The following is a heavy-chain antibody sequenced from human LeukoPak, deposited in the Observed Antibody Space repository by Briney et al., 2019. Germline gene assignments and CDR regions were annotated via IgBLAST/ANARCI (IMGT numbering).Heavy chain of an antibody. J-gene: IGHJ4*02. Sequence: PGGSLRLSCSTSGFTFSSYAMHWVRQAPGKGLEYVSAISSNGGSTYYADSVKGRFTISRDNSKNTLYLQMSSLRAEDTAVYYCVKDLRAPYGSGSYYTDYWGQGTLVTVSS. CDR3: VKDLRAPYGSGSYYTDY. V-gene: IGHV3-64D*09. CDR1: GFTFSSYA. D-gene: IGHD3-10*01. CDR2: ISSNGGST.